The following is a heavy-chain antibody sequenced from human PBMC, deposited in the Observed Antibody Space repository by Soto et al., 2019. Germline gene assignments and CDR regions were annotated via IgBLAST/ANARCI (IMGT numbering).Heavy chain of an antibody. CDR2: INPIRGIA. V-gene: IGHV1-69*04. Sequence: GASVKVSCKASGGTFSSYTISWVRQAPGQGLEWMGRINPIRGIASYAQKFQGRVTMTGNTSTSTAYMELSSLRSEDTAVYYCARDAAVATSYYYAMDVWGQGTTVTVSS. J-gene: IGHJ6*02. CDR3: ARDAAVATSYYYAMDV. CDR1: GGTFSSYT. D-gene: IGHD4-4*01.